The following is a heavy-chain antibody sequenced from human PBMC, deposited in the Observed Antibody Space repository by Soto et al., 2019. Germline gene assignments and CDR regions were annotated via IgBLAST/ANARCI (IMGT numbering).Heavy chain of an antibody. J-gene: IGHJ6*03. CDR2: FYYSGST. CDR3: ARISVASRYMDV. Sequence: YGMSWVRQAPGKGLEWIGSFYYSGSTYYSPSLRSRVTISGDTSRKQISLRLSSVTAADTAVYYCARISVASRYMDVWGKGTTVTVSS. V-gene: IGHV4-39*01. D-gene: IGHD5-12*01. CDR1: YG.